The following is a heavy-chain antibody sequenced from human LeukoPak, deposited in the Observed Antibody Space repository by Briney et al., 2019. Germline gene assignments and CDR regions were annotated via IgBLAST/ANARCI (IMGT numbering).Heavy chain of an antibody. CDR3: AKDWRLDDY. J-gene: IGHJ4*02. D-gene: IGHD6-19*01. CDR2: ISYDGSNK. V-gene: IGHV3-30*18. CDR1: GFTFSSYG. Sequence: GGSLRLSCAASGFTFSSYGMHWVRQAPGKGLEWVAVISYDGSNKSYGDSVKGRFTISRDNSENTLYLQMNSLRPEDTAVYYCAKDWRLDDYWGQGTLVPVSS.